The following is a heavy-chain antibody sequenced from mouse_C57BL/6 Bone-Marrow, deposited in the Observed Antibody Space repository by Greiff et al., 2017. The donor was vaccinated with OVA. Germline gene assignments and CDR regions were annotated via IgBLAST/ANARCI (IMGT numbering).Heavy chain of an antibody. CDR3: AREGDYDGWYFDV. J-gene: IGHJ1*03. CDR1: GYTFTSYT. CDR2: INPSSGYT. V-gene: IGHV1-4*01. Sequence: QVHVKQSGAELARPGASVKMSCKASGYTFTSYTMHWVKQRPGQGLEWIGYINPSSGYTKYNQKFKDKATLTADKSSSTAYMQLSSLTSEDSAVYYCAREGDYDGWYFDVWGTGTTVTVSS. D-gene: IGHD2-4*01.